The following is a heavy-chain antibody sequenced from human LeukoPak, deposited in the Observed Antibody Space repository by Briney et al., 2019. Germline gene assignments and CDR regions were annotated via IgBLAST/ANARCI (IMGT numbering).Heavy chain of an antibody. J-gene: IGHJ1*01. D-gene: IGHD1-26*01. Sequence: GASVKVSCQGSGYTFTGYYLYWVGQAPGQRLDWMGWINPNSGGTTYAQNFKGRVTMTWDTSISTAYMELSRLRSDDTAVYYCAREWELLRKYLYHWGQGTLVTVSS. CDR1: GYTFTGYY. CDR3: AREWELLRKYLYH. V-gene: IGHV1-2*02. CDR2: INPNSGGT.